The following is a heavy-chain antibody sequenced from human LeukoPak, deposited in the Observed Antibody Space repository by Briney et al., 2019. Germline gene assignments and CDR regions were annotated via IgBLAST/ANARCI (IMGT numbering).Heavy chain of an antibody. Sequence: GGSLRLSCAASGFTFTSYGMSWVRQAPGKGLEWVSVISGSGSSTYYAHSVKGRFTISRDNSKNTLSLQMNSLRAEDTAVYYCAKDRGYCSNTSCYALHYFDYWGQGTLVTVSS. J-gene: IGHJ4*02. CDR3: AKDRGYCSNTSCYALHYFDY. CDR2: ISGSGSST. CDR1: GFTFTSYG. V-gene: IGHV3-23*01. D-gene: IGHD2-2*01.